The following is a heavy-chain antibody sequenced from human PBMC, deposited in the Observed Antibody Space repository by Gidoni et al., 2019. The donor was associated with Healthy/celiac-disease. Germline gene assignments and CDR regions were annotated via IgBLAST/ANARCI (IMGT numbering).Heavy chain of an antibody. CDR1: GFTFSSDS. CDR2: IGSSSSYI. V-gene: IGHV3-21*01. CDR3: ARDSYDFWSGYQYYFDY. D-gene: IGHD3-3*01. J-gene: IGHJ4*02. Sequence: EVQLVESGGGLVKPGGSLRLSCAASGFTFSSDSMNWVRQVPGKGLEWVSSIGSSSSYIYYADSVKGRFTISRDNAKNSLYLQMNSLRAEDTAVYYCARDSYDFWSGYQYYFDYWGQGTLVTVSS.